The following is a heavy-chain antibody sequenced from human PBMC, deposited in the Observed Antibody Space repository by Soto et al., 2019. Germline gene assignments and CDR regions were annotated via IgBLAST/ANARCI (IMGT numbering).Heavy chain of an antibody. Sequence: GGSLSLSCGASGFTLTSYSMNWVRQAPGKGLEWVSSISSSSSHIYYADSVKGRFTISRDNARNALYLEMNSLRAEDTAVYYCVRERGLSSYYGMDVWGQGTTVTVSS. V-gene: IGHV3-21*01. CDR1: GFTLTSYS. CDR3: VRERGLSSYYGMDV. D-gene: IGHD3-10*01. J-gene: IGHJ6*02. CDR2: ISSSSSHI.